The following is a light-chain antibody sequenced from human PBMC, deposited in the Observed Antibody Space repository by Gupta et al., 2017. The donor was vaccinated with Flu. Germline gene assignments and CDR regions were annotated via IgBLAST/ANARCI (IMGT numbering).Light chain of an antibody. J-gene: IGLJ3*02. CDR3: AAYGAGFV. Sequence: QSALTQPASVSGSPGQSIAISCTGSSSDIGAYDYVSWYQQHPGRAPKLMIYDVNNRPSGISTRFSGSKSGSTASLTISGLQAEDEAQYYCAAYGAGFVFGGGTKVTVL. V-gene: IGLV2-14*03. CDR1: SSDIGAYDY. CDR2: DVN.